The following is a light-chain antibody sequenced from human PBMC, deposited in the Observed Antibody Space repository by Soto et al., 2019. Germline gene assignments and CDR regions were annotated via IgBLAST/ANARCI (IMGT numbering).Light chain of an antibody. J-gene: IGKJ1*01. V-gene: IGKV1-17*03. Sequence: DIQMTQSPSAMCASVGDRVTITCRASQDISNSLAWLQQRPGKVPKRLIYPAPSLQSGVPSRFSGSRSGTEFTLTISSLQPEDFATYYCLQHKTFPWTFGQGTKVEIK. CDR2: PAP. CDR3: LQHKTFPWT. CDR1: QDISNS.